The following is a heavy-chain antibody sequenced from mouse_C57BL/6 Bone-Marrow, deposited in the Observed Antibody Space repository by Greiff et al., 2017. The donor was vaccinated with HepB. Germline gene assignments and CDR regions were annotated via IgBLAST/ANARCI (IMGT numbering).Heavy chain of an antibody. CDR1: GYSITSGYY. V-gene: IGHV3-6*01. Sequence: EVKLEESGPGLVKPSQSLSLTCSVTGYSITSGYYWNWIRQFPGNKLEWMGYISYDGSNNYNPSLKNRISITRDTSKNQFFLKLNSVTTEDTATYYCARRWLLRGAMDYWGQGTSVTVSS. CDR2: ISYDGSN. CDR3: ARRWLLRGAMDY. J-gene: IGHJ4*01. D-gene: IGHD2-3*01.